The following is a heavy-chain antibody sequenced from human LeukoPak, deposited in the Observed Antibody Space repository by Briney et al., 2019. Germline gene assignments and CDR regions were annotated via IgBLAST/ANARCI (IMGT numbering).Heavy chain of an antibody. CDR1: GFTFSSYA. J-gene: IGHJ6*02. V-gene: IGHV3-30*01. Sequence: WRSLRLSCAASGFTFSSYAMHWVRQAPGKGLEWVAVISYDGSNKYYADPVKGRFTISRDNSKNTLYLQMNSLRAEDTAVYYCAKEGATLYYYYYGMDVWGQGTTVTVSS. CDR2: ISYDGSNK. CDR3: AKEGATLYYYYYGMDV. D-gene: IGHD5-12*01.